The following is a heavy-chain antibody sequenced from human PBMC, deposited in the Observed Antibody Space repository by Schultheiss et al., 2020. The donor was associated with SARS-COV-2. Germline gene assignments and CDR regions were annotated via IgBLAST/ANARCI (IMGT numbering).Heavy chain of an antibody. Sequence: SVKVSCKASGGTFSSYAISWVRQAPGQGLEWMGRIIPILGIANYAQKFQGRVTITADKSTSTAYMELSSLRSEDTAVYYCARGIAVAGDLDYWGQGTLVTVSS. J-gene: IGHJ4*02. CDR1: GGTFSSYA. CDR3: ARGIAVAGDLDY. V-gene: IGHV1-69*04. CDR2: IIPILGIA. D-gene: IGHD6-19*01.